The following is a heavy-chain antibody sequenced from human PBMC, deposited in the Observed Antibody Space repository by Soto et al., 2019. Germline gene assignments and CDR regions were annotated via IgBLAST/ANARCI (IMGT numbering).Heavy chain of an antibody. CDR1: GGTFSSYA. D-gene: IGHD6-13*01. V-gene: IGHV1-69*13. Sequence: EASVKVSCKASGGTFSSYAISWVRQAPGQGLEWMGGIIPIFGTANYAQKFQGRVTITADESTSTAYMELSSLRSEDTAVYYCARERGIAAADPFDYWGQGTMVTVSS. CDR2: IIPIFGTA. CDR3: ARERGIAAADPFDY. J-gene: IGHJ4*02.